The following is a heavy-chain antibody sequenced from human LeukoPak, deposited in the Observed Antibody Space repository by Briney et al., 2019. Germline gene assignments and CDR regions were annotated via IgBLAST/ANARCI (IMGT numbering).Heavy chain of an antibody. Sequence: SETLSLTCAVYGGSFSGYYWSWIRQPPGKGLEWIGEINHSGSTNYNPSLTSRVTISVDTSKNQFSLKLSSVTAADTAVYYCARGFGIGDSXGWXLTWYYYGMDVWGQGTTVTVSS. V-gene: IGHV4-34*01. CDR3: ARGFGIGDSXGWXLTWYYYGMDV. CDR1: GGSFSGYY. CDR2: INHSGST. J-gene: IGHJ6*02. D-gene: IGHD6-19*01.